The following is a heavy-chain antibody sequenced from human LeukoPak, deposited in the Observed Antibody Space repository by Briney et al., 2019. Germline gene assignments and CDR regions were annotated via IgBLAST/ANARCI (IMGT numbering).Heavy chain of an antibody. CDR3: ASRWGSEGYFDY. D-gene: IGHD3-16*01. CDR1: GGSISSSSYY. CDR2: IYYSGST. Sequence: PSETLSLTCTVSGGSISSSSYYWSWLRQPPGKGLEWIGYIYYSGSTNYNSSLKSRVTISVDTSKNQFSLKLSSVTAADTAVYYCASRWGSEGYFDYWGQGTLVTVSS. J-gene: IGHJ4*02. V-gene: IGHV4-61*05.